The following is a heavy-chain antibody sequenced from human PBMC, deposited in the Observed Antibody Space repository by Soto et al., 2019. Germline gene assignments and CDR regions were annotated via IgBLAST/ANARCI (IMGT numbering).Heavy chain of an antibody. Sequence: QVQLVQSGAEGEKPGASVKVSCKASGYTFTTYAIHWVRQAPGQRLEWMGWINAGNGNTKYSQKLQGRVTITRDTAASTAYMELSSLRSEDTAVYYCPRSAVRPSGALIGPFAYWRQGTLVTVSS. D-gene: IGHD3-16*02. CDR3: PRSAVRPSGALIGPFAY. J-gene: IGHJ4*02. CDR1: GYTFTTYA. V-gene: IGHV1-3*01. CDR2: INAGNGNT.